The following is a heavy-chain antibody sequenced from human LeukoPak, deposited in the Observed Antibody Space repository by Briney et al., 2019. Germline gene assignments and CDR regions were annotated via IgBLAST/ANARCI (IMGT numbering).Heavy chain of an antibody. CDR2: IYYSGDT. V-gene: IGHV4-59*01. Sequence: PSETLSLTCSVSGGSISSYSWNWIRQPPGKGLEWIGYIYYSGDTNYNPSLKSRVTISVDTSQNQFSLRLSSVTAADTAVYYCARAGGSGSPGYFDYWGQGTLVTVSS. D-gene: IGHD3-10*01. J-gene: IGHJ4*02. CDR1: GGSISSYS. CDR3: ARAGGSGSPGYFDY.